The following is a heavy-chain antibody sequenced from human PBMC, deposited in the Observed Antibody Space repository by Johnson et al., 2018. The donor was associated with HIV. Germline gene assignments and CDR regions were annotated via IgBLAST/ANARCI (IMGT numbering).Heavy chain of an antibody. Sequence: QVQLLESGGGVVQPGRSLRLSCAASGFTFSSYAMHWVRQAPGKGLEWVAVISYDGSNKSYADSVKGRFTISRDNSKNTLYLQMNSLKTADTAVYYCTTRVGALDIWGQGTMVTVSS. CDR1: GFTFSSYA. CDR2: ISYDGSNK. CDR3: TTRVGALDI. J-gene: IGHJ3*02. V-gene: IGHV3-30*03. D-gene: IGHD4-23*01.